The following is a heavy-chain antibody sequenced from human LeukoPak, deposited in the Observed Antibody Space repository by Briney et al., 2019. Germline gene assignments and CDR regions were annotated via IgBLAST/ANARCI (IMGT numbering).Heavy chain of an antibody. J-gene: IGHJ4*02. V-gene: IGHV3-23*01. CDR1: GFTFRSHA. CDR2: IYENGGTT. Sequence: GGSLRLSCVGSGFTFRSHAMSWVRQAPEKGLEFVSGIYENGGTTYYADSVKGRFSISRDNSKNTLYLQMDSLRGEDKAVYYCAKDFRIGYSAHFDYWGQGALVTVSS. D-gene: IGHD2-21*01. CDR3: AKDFRIGYSAHFDY.